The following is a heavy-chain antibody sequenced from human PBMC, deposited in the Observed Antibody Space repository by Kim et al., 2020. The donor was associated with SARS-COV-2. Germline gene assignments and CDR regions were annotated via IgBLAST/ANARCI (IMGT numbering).Heavy chain of an antibody. CDR3: ARRGYSGYDFDY. D-gene: IGHD5-12*01. V-gene: IGHV3-48*03. J-gene: IGHJ4*02. CDR1: GFTFNSYE. Sequence: GGSLRLSCAASGFTFNSYEINWVRQAPGKGLEWVSYISSSGSTIYYADSVKGRFTISRDNAKNSLYLQMNSLRAEDTAVYYCARRGYSGYDFDYWGQGTLVTVSS. CDR2: ISSSGSTI.